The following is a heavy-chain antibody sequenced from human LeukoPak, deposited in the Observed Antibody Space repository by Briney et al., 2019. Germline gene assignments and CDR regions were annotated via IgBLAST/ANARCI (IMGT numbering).Heavy chain of an antibody. CDR2: INHRRST. Sequence: SETLSLTCAVYGGSFSGYYWTWIRQPPGKGLEWIGEINHRRSTKYSPSLKSRVTISVDTSKNQFSLRLSSVTAADTAVYYCARDPLPKAFDYWGQGTLVTVSS. V-gene: IGHV4-34*01. J-gene: IGHJ4*02. CDR3: ARDPLPKAFDY. CDR1: GGSFSGYY. D-gene: IGHD1-26*01.